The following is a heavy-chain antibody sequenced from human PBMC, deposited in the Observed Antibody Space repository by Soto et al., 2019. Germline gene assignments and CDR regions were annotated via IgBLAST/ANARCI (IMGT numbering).Heavy chain of an antibody. J-gene: IGHJ4*02. CDR3: ASRRVPAAIHEASYFDY. D-gene: IGHD2-2*01. Sequence: GGSLRLSCAASGFTFSNYAVSWVRQAPGKGLKWVSIISGSGDSTYYADSVKGRFTTSRDNSKNTLYLQMSSLRAEDTAVYYCASRRVPAAIHEASYFDYWGQGTLVTVSS. CDR1: GFTFSNYA. V-gene: IGHV3-23*01. CDR2: ISGSGDST.